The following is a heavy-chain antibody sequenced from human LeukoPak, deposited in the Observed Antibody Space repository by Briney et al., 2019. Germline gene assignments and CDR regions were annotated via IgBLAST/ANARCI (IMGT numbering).Heavy chain of an antibody. Sequence: PGGSLRLSCAASGFTFSSYSMNWVRQAPGKGLEWVSSISSSSSYIYYADSVKGRFTISRDNSKNTLYLQMNSLRAEDTAVYYCAKDRGGWVDYGEERDAFDIWGQGTMVTVSS. J-gene: IGHJ3*02. CDR3: AKDRGGWVDYGEERDAFDI. V-gene: IGHV3-21*04. CDR2: ISSSSSYI. D-gene: IGHD4-17*01. CDR1: GFTFSSYS.